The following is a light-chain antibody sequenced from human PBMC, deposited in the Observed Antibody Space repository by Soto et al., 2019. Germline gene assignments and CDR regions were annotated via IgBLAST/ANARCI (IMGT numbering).Light chain of an antibody. Sequence: QSVLTQPASVSGSPGHSITISCTGTSRDVGGYNYVSWYQQHPGKAPKLMIYDVSNRPSGVSNRFSGSKSGNTASLTISGLQAEDEADYYCSSYTSSSTPYVFGTGTKLTVL. CDR2: DVS. CDR1: SRDVGGYNY. CDR3: SSYTSSSTPYV. J-gene: IGLJ1*01. V-gene: IGLV2-14*01.